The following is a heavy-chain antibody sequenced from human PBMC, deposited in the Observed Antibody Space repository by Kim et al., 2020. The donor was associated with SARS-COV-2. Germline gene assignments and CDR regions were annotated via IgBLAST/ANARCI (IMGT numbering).Heavy chain of an antibody. D-gene: IGHD6-13*01. CDR3: ARGGSSWYGVNWFDP. CDR2: IYYSGST. J-gene: IGHJ5*02. Sequence: SETLSLTCTVSGGSISSYYWSWIRQPPGKGLEWIGYIYYSGSTNYNPSLKSRVTISVDTSKNQFSLKLSSVTAADTAVYHCARGGSSWYGVNWFDPWGQGTLVTVSS. V-gene: IGHV4-59*01. CDR1: GGSISSYY.